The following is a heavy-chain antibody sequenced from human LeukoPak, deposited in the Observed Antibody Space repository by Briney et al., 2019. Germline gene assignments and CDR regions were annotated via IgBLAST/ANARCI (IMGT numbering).Heavy chain of an antibody. Sequence: PSETLSLTCTVSGGSISSYYWSWIRQPPGKGLEWIGYIYYSGSTNYNPSLKSRVTISVDTSKNQFSLKLSSVTAAVTAVYYCARVGPGRAMSSDYWGQGTLVTVSS. D-gene: IGHD2-2*01. J-gene: IGHJ4*02. CDR3: ARVGPGRAMSSDY. CDR1: GGSISSYY. V-gene: IGHV4-59*01. CDR2: IYYSGST.